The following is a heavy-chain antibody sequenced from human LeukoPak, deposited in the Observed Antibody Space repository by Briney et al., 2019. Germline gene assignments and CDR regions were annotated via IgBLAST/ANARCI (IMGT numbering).Heavy chain of an antibody. Sequence: GGSLRLSCAVSGLTFSNSVMSWVRQAPGKGLEWVAAISVGSDVIYYADSVKGRFAISRDNSKHTVYLQMDSLRAEDTAVYYCAKSHVSTATGTGRYFDYWGQGTLVTVSS. V-gene: IGHV3-23*01. CDR1: GLTFSNSV. J-gene: IGHJ4*02. CDR3: AKSHVSTATGTGRYFDY. D-gene: IGHD3-9*01. CDR2: ISVGSDVI.